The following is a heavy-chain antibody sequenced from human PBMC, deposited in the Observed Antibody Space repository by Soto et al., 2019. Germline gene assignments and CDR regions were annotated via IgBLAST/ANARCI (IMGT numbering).Heavy chain of an antibody. CDR2: IFFTGSA. CDR3: ARDGHGMDV. J-gene: IGHJ6*02. CDR1: GGSVITGSYD. Sequence: PSVTLSLTCTVAGGSVITGSYDWIWIRQPPGKGLEWIGKIFFTGSAHYNPSLRNRVTMSVDTSKDQFSPTLTSVTAADTAVYYCARDGHGMDVWGQGTTVTVSS. V-gene: IGHV4-61*01.